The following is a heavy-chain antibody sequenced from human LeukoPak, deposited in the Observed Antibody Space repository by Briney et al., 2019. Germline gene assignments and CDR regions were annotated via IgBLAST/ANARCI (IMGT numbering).Heavy chain of an antibody. V-gene: IGHV1-2*02. D-gene: IGHD5-18*01. Sequence: ASVKVSCKASGGTFSSYAISWVRQAPGQGLEWMGWINPNSGGTNYAQKFQGRVTMTRDTSISTAYMELSRLRSDDTAVYYCAREGGIQLWSTFDYWGQGTLVTVSS. CDR1: GGTFSSYA. CDR3: AREGGIQLWSTFDY. J-gene: IGHJ4*02. CDR2: INPNSGGT.